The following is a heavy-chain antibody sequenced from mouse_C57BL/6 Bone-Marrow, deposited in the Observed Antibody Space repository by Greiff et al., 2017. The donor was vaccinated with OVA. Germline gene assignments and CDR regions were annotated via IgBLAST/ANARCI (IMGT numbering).Heavy chain of an antibody. CDR2: IYPGSGST. J-gene: IGHJ4*01. Sequence: QVQLQQPGAELVKPGASVKMSCKASGYTFTSYWITWVKQRPGQGLEWIGDIYPGSGSTNYNEKFKSKATLTVDTSSSTAYMQLSSLTSEDSAVYYCARDHYCSSLYAMDYWGQGTSVTVSS. V-gene: IGHV1-55*01. CDR3: ARDHYCSSLYAMDY. D-gene: IGHD1-1*01. CDR1: GYTFTSYW.